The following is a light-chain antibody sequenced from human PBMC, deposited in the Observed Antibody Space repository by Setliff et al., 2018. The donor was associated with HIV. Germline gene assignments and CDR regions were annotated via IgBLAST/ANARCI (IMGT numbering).Light chain of an antibody. CDR2: EVS. V-gene: IGLV2-14*01. CDR3: SSYISSSTL. Sequence: QSALPQPASVSGSPGQSITISCTGTSSDVGGYNFVSWYQQHPGKAPKLIIYEVSNRPSGVSNRFSGSKSGNTASLTISGLQAEDEADYYCSSYISSSTLFGTGTKVTVL. J-gene: IGLJ1*01. CDR1: SSDVGGYNF.